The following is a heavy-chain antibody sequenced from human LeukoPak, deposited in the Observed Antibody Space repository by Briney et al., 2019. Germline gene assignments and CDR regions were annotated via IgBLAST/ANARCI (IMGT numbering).Heavy chain of an antibody. CDR1: GYTFNGYY. CDR2: INPNSGVT. D-gene: IGHD3-3*01. V-gene: IGHV1-2*02. CDR3: ARFGVVTNDAFDI. Sequence: ASVNVSCKASGYTFNGYYIHWVRQALGQGLEWMGWINPNSGVTKYAQQFQGRVTMTWDTSVSTAYMELYRLTSDDTAMYYCARFGVVTNDAFDIWGQGTMVTISS. J-gene: IGHJ3*02.